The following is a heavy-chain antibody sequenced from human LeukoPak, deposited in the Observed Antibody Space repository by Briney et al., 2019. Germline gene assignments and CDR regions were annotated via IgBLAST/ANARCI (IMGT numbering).Heavy chain of an antibody. V-gene: IGHV1-69*05. CDR2: IVPIFDTP. CDR3: ASDIYGSQPSDY. D-gene: IGHD3-10*01. Sequence: SVKVSCKASGGTFRDFAVSWVHQAPGQGLEWMGGIVPIFDTPNYAQRFEDRVTITTDEATNTAYMELTGLRSEDTAVYYCASDIYGSQPSDYWGQGTLVIVSS. CDR1: GGTFRDFA. J-gene: IGHJ4*02.